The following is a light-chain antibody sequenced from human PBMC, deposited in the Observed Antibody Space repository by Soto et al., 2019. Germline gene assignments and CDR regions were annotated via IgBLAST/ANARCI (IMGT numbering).Light chain of an antibody. CDR2: DAS. Sequence: EIVMTLSPATLSVSPEEGPTLSCRASQSVSSNLAWYQQKPGQAPRLLIYDASSRATGIPARFSGSGSGTDFTLIIISLQSEDSTLYYCQLSTCLLCTFAQGGIVDIK. CDR1: QSVSSN. V-gene: IGKV3-15*01. CDR3: QLSTCLLCT. J-gene: IGKJ1*01.